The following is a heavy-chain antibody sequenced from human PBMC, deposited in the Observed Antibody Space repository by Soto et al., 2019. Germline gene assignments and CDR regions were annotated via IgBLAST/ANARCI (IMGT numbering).Heavy chain of an antibody. D-gene: IGHD2-21*02. V-gene: IGHV4-4*02. Sequence: SETLSLTCAVSGGSVSSSDWWSWVRQSTGKGLEWIGEIHHSGSTNYNPSLTSRVAISVDKSKNQFSLKLSSVTAADTAVYYCASTLYCGRDCYSIDSWGQGTLVTVSS. CDR2: IHHSGST. CDR3: ASTLYCGRDCYSIDS. J-gene: IGHJ4*02. CDR1: GGSVSSSDW.